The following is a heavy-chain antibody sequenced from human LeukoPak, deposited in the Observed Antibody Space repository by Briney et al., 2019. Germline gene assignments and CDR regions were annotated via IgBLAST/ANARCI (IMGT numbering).Heavy chain of an antibody. CDR3: ARSLYYYDSSGYYEGYYFDY. Sequence: SVKISCKAFGGTFSSYAISWVRQAPGQGLEWMGGIIPIFGTANYAQKYQGRVTITTDESTSTAYRELSSLRSEDTAVYYCARSLYYYDSSGYYEGYYFDYWGQGTLVTVSS. V-gene: IGHV1-69*05. CDR2: IIPIFGTA. CDR1: GGTFSSYA. D-gene: IGHD3-22*01. J-gene: IGHJ4*02.